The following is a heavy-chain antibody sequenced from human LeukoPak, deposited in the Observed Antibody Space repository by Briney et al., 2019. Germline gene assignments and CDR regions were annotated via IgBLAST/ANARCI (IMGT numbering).Heavy chain of an antibody. CDR3: ARLYLRDHCSSTSCYGLYFDY. Sequence: PSETLSLTCAVSGYSITSGYYWGWIRQPPGKGLEWIGSIYHSGSTYYNPSLKTRVTISADTSKNQFSLKLSSVTAADTAVYYCARLYLRDHCSSTSCYGLYFDYWGQGTLVTVSS. CDR1: GYSITSGYY. CDR2: IYHSGST. V-gene: IGHV4-38-2*01. J-gene: IGHJ4*02. D-gene: IGHD2-2*01.